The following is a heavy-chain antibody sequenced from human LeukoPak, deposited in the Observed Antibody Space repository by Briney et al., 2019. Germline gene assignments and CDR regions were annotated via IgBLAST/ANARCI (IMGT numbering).Heavy chain of an antibody. Sequence: SETLSLTCAVSGGSISSGGYSWSWIRQPPGKGLEWIGYIYHSGSTYYNPSLKSRVTISVDRSKNQFSLKLSSVTAADTAVYYCARGGYSYGYYYYGMDVWGQGTTVTVSS. D-gene: IGHD5-18*01. J-gene: IGHJ6*02. CDR1: GGSISSGGYS. V-gene: IGHV4-30-2*01. CDR2: IYHSGST. CDR3: ARGGYSYGYYYYGMDV.